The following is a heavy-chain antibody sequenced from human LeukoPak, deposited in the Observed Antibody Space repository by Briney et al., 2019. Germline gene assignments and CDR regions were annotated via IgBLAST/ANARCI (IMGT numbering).Heavy chain of an antibody. D-gene: IGHD3-16*01. CDR3: ARGDYDYVWGSYFDY. J-gene: IGHJ4*02. V-gene: IGHV3-64*01. CDR1: GFTFSSYA. CDR2: ISSNGGST. Sequence: GGSLRLSCAASGFTFSSYAMHWVRQAPGKGLEYVSAISSNGGSTYYANSVKGRFTISRDNSKNTLYLQMGSLRAEDMAVYYCARGDYDYVWGSYFDYWGQGTLVTVSS.